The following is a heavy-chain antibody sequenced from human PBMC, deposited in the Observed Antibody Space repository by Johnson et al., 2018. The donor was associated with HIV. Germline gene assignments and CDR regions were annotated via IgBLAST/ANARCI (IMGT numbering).Heavy chain of an antibody. CDR2: IYSGGST. Sequence: VQLVESGGGLVQPGGSLRLSCAASGFTFSSYDMHWVRQAPGKGLEWVSVIYSGGSTYYADSVKGRFTLSRDNSKNTLYVQMNSLSAGDTAVYYCARGMYYNFWSGYGIRWDAFDIWGQGTMVTVSS. CDR1: GFTFSSYD. D-gene: IGHD3-3*01. CDR3: ARGMYYNFWSGYGIRWDAFDI. V-gene: IGHV3-66*01. J-gene: IGHJ3*02.